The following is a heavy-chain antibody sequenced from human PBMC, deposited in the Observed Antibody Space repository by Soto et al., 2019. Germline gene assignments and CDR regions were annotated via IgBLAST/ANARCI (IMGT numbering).Heavy chain of an antibody. V-gene: IGHV1-69*01. CDR3: ARSSITLVRGAEYTRDV. D-gene: IGHD3-10*01. CDR1: GGTFSSYA. Sequence: QVQLVQSGAEVKKPGSSVKVSCKASGGTFSSYAISWVRQAPGQGLEWMGGIIPIFGTANYAQKFQDRVTITAEESTSTAYMELSSMRSEDTAVYYFARSSITLVRGAEYTRDVWGQVTTVTVSS. J-gene: IGHJ6*02. CDR2: IIPIFGTA.